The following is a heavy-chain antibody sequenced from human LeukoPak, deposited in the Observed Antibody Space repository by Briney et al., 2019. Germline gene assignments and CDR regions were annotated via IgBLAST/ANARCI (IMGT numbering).Heavy chain of an antibody. Sequence: AGGSLRLSCAASGFTFSSYGMHWVRQAPGKGLEWVAFIRYDGSNKYYADSVKGRFTISRDNSKNTLYLQMNSLRAEDTAVYYCAKDHTLGGGSCFDYWGQGTLVTVSS. CDR2: IRYDGSNK. J-gene: IGHJ4*02. V-gene: IGHV3-30*02. CDR1: GFTFSSYG. D-gene: IGHD2-15*01. CDR3: AKDHTLGGGSCFDY.